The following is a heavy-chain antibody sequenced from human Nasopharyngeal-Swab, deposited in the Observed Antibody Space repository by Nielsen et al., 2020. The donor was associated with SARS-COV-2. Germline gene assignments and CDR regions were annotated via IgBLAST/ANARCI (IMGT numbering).Heavy chain of an antibody. Sequence: WIRQPPGKGLEWVSVIYSGGSTYYADSVKGRFTISRDNSKNTLYLQTNSLRAEDTAVYYCARDQGYYDFWSGYPGGMDVWGQGTTVTVSS. V-gene: IGHV3-53*01. D-gene: IGHD3-3*01. CDR2: IYSGGST. J-gene: IGHJ6*02. CDR3: ARDQGYYDFWSGYPGGMDV.